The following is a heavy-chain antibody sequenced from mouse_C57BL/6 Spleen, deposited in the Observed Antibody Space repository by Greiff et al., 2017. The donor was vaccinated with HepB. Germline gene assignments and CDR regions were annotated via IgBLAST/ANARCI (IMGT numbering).Heavy chain of an antibody. Sequence: VQLQQPGAELVKPGASVKLSCKASGYTFTSYWMQWVKQRPGQGLEWIGEIDPSDSYTNYNQKFKGKATLTVDTSSSTAYMQLSSLTSEDSAVYYCARSYYSNSAWFAYWGQGTLVTVSA. CDR2: IDPSDSYT. CDR3: ARSYYSNSAWFAY. J-gene: IGHJ3*01. D-gene: IGHD2-5*01. CDR1: GYTFTSYW. V-gene: IGHV1-50*01.